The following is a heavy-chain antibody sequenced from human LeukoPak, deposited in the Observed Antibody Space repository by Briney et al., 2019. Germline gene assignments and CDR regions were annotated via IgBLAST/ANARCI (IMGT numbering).Heavy chain of an antibody. CDR1: GNYW. CDR2: INSDGSWT. Sequence: GGSLRLSCAASGNYWMHWVRQASGKGLVWVSHINSDGSWTSYADSVKGRFTISKDNAKNTVYLQMNSLRAEDTAVYYCVSFYETYWGRGTLVTVSS. J-gene: IGHJ4*02. V-gene: IGHV3-74*01. D-gene: IGHD2/OR15-2a*01. CDR3: VSFYETY.